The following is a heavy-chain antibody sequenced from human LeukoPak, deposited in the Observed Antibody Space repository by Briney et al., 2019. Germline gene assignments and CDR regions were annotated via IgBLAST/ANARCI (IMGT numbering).Heavy chain of an antibody. V-gene: IGHV3-30*03. CDR3: AVGDGPGL. D-gene: IGHD3-10*01. CDR1: GFNFSSYG. CDR2: ISYDGTNK. J-gene: IGHJ4*02. Sequence: GRSLRLSCAASGFNFSSYGMHWVRQAPGKGLEWMAVISYDGTNKYYADSVKGRFTISRDNSKDTLFLQMNSLRVEDTAVFYCAVGDGPGLWSQGTLVTVSS.